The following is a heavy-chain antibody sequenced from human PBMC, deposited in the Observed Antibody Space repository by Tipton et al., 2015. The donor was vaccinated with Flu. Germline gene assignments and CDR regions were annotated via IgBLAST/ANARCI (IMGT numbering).Heavy chain of an antibody. CDR3: ARHDFGYSSHAFDI. CDR1: GGSISSYY. V-gene: IGHV4-59*08. J-gene: IGHJ3*02. D-gene: IGHD6-19*01. CDR2: IYYSGST. Sequence: LRLSCTVSGGSISSYYWSWIRQPPGKGLEWIGYIYYSGSTNYNPSLKSRVTISVDTSKNQFSLKLSSVTAADTAVYYCARHDFGYSSHAFDIWGQGTMVTVSS.